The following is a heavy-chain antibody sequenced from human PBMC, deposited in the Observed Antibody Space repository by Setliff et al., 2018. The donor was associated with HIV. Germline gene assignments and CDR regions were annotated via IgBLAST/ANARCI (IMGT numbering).Heavy chain of an antibody. CDR2: ISSSGSPI. CDR1: GFIFSSYE. CDR3: ARDPGQSRPHYMDV. V-gene: IGHV3-48*03. J-gene: IGHJ6*03. Sequence: GGSLRLSCAASGFIFSSYEMNWVRQAPGKGLEWVSYISSSGSPIHYADSVRGRFTISRDNAKNSLYLQMNSLRAEDTAVYYCARDPGQSRPHYMDVWGKGTTVTVSS.